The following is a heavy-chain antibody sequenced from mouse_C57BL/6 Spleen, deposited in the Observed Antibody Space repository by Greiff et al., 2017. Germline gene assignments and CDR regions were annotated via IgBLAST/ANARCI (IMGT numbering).Heavy chain of an antibody. CDR2: IWSGGST. V-gene: IGHV2-2*01. J-gene: IGHJ4*01. Sequence: QVQLQQSGPGLVQPSQSLSITCTASGFSLTRYGVHWVRQSPGKGLEWLGVIWSGGSTDYNAAFISRLSISKDKSKSQVFFKMNSLQADDTAIYYCARKGGVLPPYAMDYWGQGTSVTVSS. CDR3: ARKGGVLPPYAMDY. D-gene: IGHD1-1*01. CDR1: GFSLTRYG.